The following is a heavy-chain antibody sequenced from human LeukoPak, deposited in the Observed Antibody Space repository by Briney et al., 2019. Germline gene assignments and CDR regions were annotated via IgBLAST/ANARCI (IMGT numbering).Heavy chain of an antibody. CDR1: GGSISSYY. Sequence: SETLSLTCTVSGGSISSYYWSWIRQPPGKGLEWIGYIYYSGSTNYNPSLKSRVTISVDTSKNQFSLKLSSVTAADTAVYYCARTDYGDQFVLFDYWGQGTLVTVSS. D-gene: IGHD4-17*01. J-gene: IGHJ4*02. V-gene: IGHV4-59*01. CDR2: IYYSGST. CDR3: ARTDYGDQFVLFDY.